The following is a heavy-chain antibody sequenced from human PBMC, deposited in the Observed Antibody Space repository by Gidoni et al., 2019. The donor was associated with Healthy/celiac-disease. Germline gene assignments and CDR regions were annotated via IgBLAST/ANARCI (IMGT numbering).Heavy chain of an antibody. CDR2: ISGSGGST. J-gene: IGHJ4*02. CDR1: GFTFSSYA. CDR3: AKWRAVAGGFDY. D-gene: IGHD6-19*01. V-gene: IGHV3-23*01. Sequence: EVQLLESGGGFVQAGGFLRLSCAASGFTFSSYAMCWVRQAPGKGLGWVSAISGSGGSTYYADSVKGRFTISRDNSKNTLYLQMNSLRAEDTAVYYCAKWRAVAGGFDYWGQGTLVTVSS.